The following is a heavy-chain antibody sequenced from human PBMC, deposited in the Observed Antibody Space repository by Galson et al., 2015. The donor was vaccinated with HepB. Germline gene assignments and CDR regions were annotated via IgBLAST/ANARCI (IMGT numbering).Heavy chain of an antibody. J-gene: IGHJ4*02. CDR2: IAYDGINR. CDR1: GFRFSDYG. D-gene: IGHD2-2*02. V-gene: IGHV3-30*18. Sequence: SLRLSCAASGFRFSDYGMHWVRQAPGKGLEWVAVIAYDGINRHYADSVKGRFTISRDSSKNTVVLEMNRLRADDTAFYPCAKCLGSSASCYKATIGYWGQAALVTASS. CDR3: AKCLGSSASCYKATIGY.